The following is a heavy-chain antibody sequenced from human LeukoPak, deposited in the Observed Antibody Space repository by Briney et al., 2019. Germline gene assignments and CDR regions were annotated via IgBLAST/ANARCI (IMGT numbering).Heavy chain of an antibody. D-gene: IGHD3/OR15-3a*01. J-gene: IGHJ5*02. CDR3: ARDRGIEVILTEDNWFDP. CDR1: GDSMRSSDD. V-gene: IGHV4-38-2*02. CDR2: IYDSGST. Sequence: SETLSLTYTVSGDSMRSSDDWGWIRQPPGKGLEWIGSIYDSGSTYYNPSLKSRVTISVDTSKNQFSLKLSSVTAADTAVCYYARDRGIEVILTEDNWFDPWGQGTLVTVSS.